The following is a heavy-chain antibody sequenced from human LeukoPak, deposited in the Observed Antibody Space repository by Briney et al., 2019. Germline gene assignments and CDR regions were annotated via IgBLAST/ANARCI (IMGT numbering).Heavy chain of an antibody. CDR1: GYTLTELS. CDR2: FDPEDGET. D-gene: IGHD1-26*01. J-gene: IGHJ4*02. Sequence: SVKVSCKVSGYTLTELSMHWVRQAPGKGLEWMGGFDPEDGETIYAQKFQGRVTMTQDTSTDTAYMELSSLRSEDTAVYYCATDTPYRAEGGTYYFDYWGQGTLVTVSS. V-gene: IGHV1-24*01. CDR3: ATDTPYRAEGGTYYFDY.